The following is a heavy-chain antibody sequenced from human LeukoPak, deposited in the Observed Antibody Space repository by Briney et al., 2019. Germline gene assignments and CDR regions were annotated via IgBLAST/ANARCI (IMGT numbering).Heavy chain of an antibody. D-gene: IGHD2/OR15-2a*01. Sequence: PRRSLRLSCEASGFTVNNYGISSGRQAPGKGLGWGSSIIPSGGRTNYAESVKGRFTISGDNSKNTVDLQMNTLRAEDTAVYYCAKGEDGFEYYYYMDGWGKGTTVTVSS. CDR1: GFTVNNYG. CDR3: AKGEDGFEYYYYMDG. CDR2: IIPSGGRT. J-gene: IGHJ6*03. V-gene: IGHV3-23*01.